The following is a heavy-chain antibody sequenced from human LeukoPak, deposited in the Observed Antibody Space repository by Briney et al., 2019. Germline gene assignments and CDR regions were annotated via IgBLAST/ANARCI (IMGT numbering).Heavy chain of an antibody. CDR3: AREENVLLWFGELLYCAFDI. Sequence: QSGGSLRLSCAASGFTFSSYAMHWVRQAPGKGLEWVAVISYDGSNKYYADSVKGRFTISRDNSKNTLYLQMNSLRAEDTAVYYCAREENVLLWFGELLYCAFDIWGQGTMVTVSS. J-gene: IGHJ3*02. V-gene: IGHV3-30-3*01. CDR2: ISYDGSNK. D-gene: IGHD3-10*01. CDR1: GFTFSSYA.